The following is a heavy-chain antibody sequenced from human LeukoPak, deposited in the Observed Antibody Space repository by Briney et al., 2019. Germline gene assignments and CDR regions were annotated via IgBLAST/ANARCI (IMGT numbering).Heavy chain of an antibody. Sequence: GGSLRLSCAASGFTFSNYGMHWVRQAPDKGLEWVTFIQYDGNDKCYADSVKGRFTISRDNSKNTLYLQMNSLRPEDTAVYYCARGATAMVSFYCDYWGQGTLVSVSS. D-gene: IGHD5-18*01. CDR3: ARGATAMVSFYCDY. J-gene: IGHJ4*02. CDR1: GFTFSNYG. V-gene: IGHV3-30*02. CDR2: IQYDGNDK.